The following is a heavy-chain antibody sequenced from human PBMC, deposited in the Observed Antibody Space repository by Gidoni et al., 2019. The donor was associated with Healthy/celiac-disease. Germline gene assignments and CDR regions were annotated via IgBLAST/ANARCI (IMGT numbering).Heavy chain of an antibody. CDR3: AREVLGYCSGGSCYSGSAFDI. J-gene: IGHJ3*02. D-gene: IGHD2-15*01. V-gene: IGHV4-61*02. Sequence: QVQLQESGPGLVKPSQTLSLTCTVSGRSISLGSYYWSWIRQPAGKGLEWIGRIYTSGSTNYNPSLKSRVTISVDTSKNQFSLKLSSVTAADTAVYYCAREVLGYCSGGSCYSGSAFDIWGQGTMVTVSS. CDR1: GRSISLGSYY. CDR2: IYTSGST.